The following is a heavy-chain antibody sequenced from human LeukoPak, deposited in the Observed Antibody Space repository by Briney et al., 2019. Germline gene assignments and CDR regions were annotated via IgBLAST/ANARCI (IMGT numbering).Heavy chain of an antibody. CDR1: GFTFSSYG. D-gene: IGHD6-19*01. V-gene: IGHV3-30*18. J-gene: IGHJ4*02. Sequence: GRSLRLSCAASGFTFSSYGMHWVRQAPGKGLEWVAVISYDGSNKYYADPVKGRFTISRDNSKNTLYLQMNSLRAEDTAVYYCAKDAGVYSSGWYPYYFDYWGQGTLVTVSS. CDR3: AKDAGVYSSGWYPYYFDY. CDR2: ISYDGSNK.